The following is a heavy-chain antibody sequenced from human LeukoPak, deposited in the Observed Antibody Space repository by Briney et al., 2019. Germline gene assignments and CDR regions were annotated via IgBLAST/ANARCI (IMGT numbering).Heavy chain of an antibody. CDR3: ARHPYYDSRGYYVY. V-gene: IGHV1-18*01. D-gene: IGHD3-22*01. CDR1: GYMLTSYA. CDR2: ISPYNGNT. Sequence: ASVKVSCKASGYMLTSYAISWVRQAPGQGLEWMGWISPYNGNTNYAQKLQGRVTMTTDTSTTTAYMELRSLRSDDTAIYYCARHPYYDSRGYYVYWGQGTLVTVSS. J-gene: IGHJ4*02.